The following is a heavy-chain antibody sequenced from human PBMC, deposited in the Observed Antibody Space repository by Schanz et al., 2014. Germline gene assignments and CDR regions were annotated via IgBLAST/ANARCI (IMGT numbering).Heavy chain of an antibody. J-gene: IGHJ3*02. V-gene: IGHV3-23*04. Sequence: VQLVESGGGLVQPGGSLRLSCAASGFTFSSYWMSWVRQAPGKGLEWVSGIGGSGGSTDYADSVKGRFTISRDNSKNTVHLQMNSLRAEDTAVYFCAKDRWRATVMVDAFDIWGQGTKVTVSS. CDR2: IGGSGGST. CDR1: GFTFSSYW. CDR3: AKDRWRATVMVDAFDI. D-gene: IGHD4-4*01.